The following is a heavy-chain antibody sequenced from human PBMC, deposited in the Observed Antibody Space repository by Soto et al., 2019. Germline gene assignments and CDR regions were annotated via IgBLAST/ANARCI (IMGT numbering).Heavy chain of an antibody. D-gene: IGHD3-3*01. Sequence: GGSLRLSCAASGFTFSNAWMSWVRQAPGKGLEWVGRIKSKTDGGTTDYAAPVKGRLTISRDDSKNTLYLQMNSLKTEDTAVYYCTTDLSGVVIDNYYYMDVWGKGTTVTVSS. CDR3: TTDLSGVVIDNYYYMDV. J-gene: IGHJ6*03. CDR2: IKSKTDGGTT. V-gene: IGHV3-15*01. CDR1: GFTFSNAW.